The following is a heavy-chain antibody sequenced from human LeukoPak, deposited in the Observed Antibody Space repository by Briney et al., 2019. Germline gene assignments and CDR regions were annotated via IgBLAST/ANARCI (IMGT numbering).Heavy chain of an antibody. J-gene: IGHJ3*02. Sequence: GGSLRLSCEASGFTFGDYWMTWVRQAPGKGLEGVANIKQDGSENHYVDSVKGRFTISRDNAKNSLYLQMNSLRAEDTAVYYCATYWRHFDWLLSDIWGLGTMVTVSS. CDR3: ATYWRHFDWLLSDI. CDR1: GFTFGDYW. V-gene: IGHV3-7*05. D-gene: IGHD3-9*01. CDR2: IKQDGSEN.